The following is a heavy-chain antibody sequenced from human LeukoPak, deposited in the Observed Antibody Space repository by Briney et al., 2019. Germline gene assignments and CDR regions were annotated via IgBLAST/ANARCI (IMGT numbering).Heavy chain of an antibody. CDR3: TTLFSQLVYYYMDV. V-gene: IGHV3-23*01. Sequence: GGSLRLSCAASGFTFSSYAMSWVRQAPGKGLEWVSAISGSGGSTYYADSVKGRFTISRDNSKNTLYLQMNSLKTEDTAMYYCTTLFSQLVYYYMDVWGKGTTVTVSS. CDR1: GFTFSSYA. D-gene: IGHD2-21*01. CDR2: ISGSGGST. J-gene: IGHJ6*03.